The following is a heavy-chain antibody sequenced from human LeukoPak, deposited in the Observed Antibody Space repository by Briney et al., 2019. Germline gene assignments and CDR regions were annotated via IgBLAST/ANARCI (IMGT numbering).Heavy chain of an antibody. CDR1: GYSFTNYW. Sequence: GESLKISCKGSGYSFTNYWIGWVRQMPGKGLEWMGIIYPGDSDTRYSPSFQGQVTISVDKSISTAYLQWSSLKASDTAMYYCARGPRWALRVWFDPWGQGTLVSVSS. CDR3: ARGPRWALRVWFDP. D-gene: IGHD5-24*01. V-gene: IGHV5-51*01. CDR2: IYPGDSDT. J-gene: IGHJ5*02.